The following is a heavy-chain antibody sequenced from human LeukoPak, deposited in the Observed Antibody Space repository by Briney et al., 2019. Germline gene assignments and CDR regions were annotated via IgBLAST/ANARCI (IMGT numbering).Heavy chain of an antibody. J-gene: IGHJ3*02. CDR3: AINDRPSIAARVTRGDIAFDI. CDR1: GYTFTGYY. Sequence: AASVKVSCKASGYTFTGYYMHWVRQAPGQGLEWMGWINPNSGGTNYAQKFQGRVTMTRDTSISTAYMELSRLRSDDTAVYYCAINDRPSIAARVTRGDIAFDIWGQGTMVTVSS. D-gene: IGHD6-6*01. CDR2: INPNSGGT. V-gene: IGHV1-2*02.